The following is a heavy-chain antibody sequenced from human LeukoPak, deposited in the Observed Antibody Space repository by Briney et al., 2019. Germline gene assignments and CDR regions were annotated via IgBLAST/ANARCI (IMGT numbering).Heavy chain of an antibody. CDR3: ASLLSPADYVWGSYRSLDY. V-gene: IGHV4-4*02. D-gene: IGHD3-16*02. J-gene: IGHJ4*02. Sequence: ASETLSLTCAVSGGSISSSNWWSWVRQPPGKGLGGIGEIYHSGSTNYNPSLKSRVTISVDKSKNQFSLKLSSVTAADTAVYYCASLLSPADYVWGSYRSLDYWGQGTLVTVSS. CDR2: IYHSGST. CDR1: GGSISSSNW.